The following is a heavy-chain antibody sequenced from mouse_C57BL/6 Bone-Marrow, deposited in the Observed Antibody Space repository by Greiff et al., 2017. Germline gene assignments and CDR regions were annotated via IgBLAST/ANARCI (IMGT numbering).Heavy chain of an antibody. V-gene: IGHV1-63*01. CDR2: IYPGGGYT. CDR1: GYTFTNYW. D-gene: IGHD1-1*01. CDR3: ARSGNWYFDV. J-gene: IGHJ1*03. Sequence: VKLQESGAELARPGASVKLSCKASGYTFTNYWIGWAKQRPGHGLEWIGDIYPGGGYTNYNEKFKGKATLTADKSSSTAYMQFSSLTSEDSAIYYCARSGNWYFDVWGTGTTVTVSS.